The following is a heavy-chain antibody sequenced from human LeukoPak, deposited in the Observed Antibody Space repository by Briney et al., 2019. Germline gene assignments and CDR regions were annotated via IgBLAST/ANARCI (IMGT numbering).Heavy chain of an antibody. CDR2: IYYSGST. Sequence: SETLSLTCTVSGGSVSSSSYYWSWIRQPPGKGLEWIGYIYYSGSTNYNPSLKSRVTISVDTSKNQFSLKLSSVTAADTAVYYCARDVSGSYPPNWFDPWGQGTLVTVSS. V-gene: IGHV4-61*01. CDR3: ARDVSGSYPPNWFDP. J-gene: IGHJ5*02. D-gene: IGHD3-10*01. CDR1: GGSVSSSSYY.